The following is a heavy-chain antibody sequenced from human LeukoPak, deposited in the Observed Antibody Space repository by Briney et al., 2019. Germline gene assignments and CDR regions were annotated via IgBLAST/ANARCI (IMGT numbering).Heavy chain of an antibody. V-gene: IGHV4-39*07. CDR2: IYYSGST. CDR1: GGSISSSSYY. Sequence: RTSGTLSLTCTVSGGSISSSSYYWGWIRQPPGKGLEWIGSIYYSGSTYYNPSLKSRVTISVDTSKNQFSLKLSSVTAADTAVYYCARQDKGSGIHFGMDVWAKGPRSPSP. CDR3: ARQDKGSGIHFGMDV. J-gene: IGHJ6*02. D-gene: IGHD3-10*01.